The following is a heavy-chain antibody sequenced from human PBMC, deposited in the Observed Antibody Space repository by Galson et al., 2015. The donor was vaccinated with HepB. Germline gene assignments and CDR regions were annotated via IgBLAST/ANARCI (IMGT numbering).Heavy chain of an antibody. CDR1: GFSLRTSGVG. J-gene: IGHJ4*02. CDR2: IYWSDDK. Sequence: PALVKPTQTLTLTCTFSGFSLRTSGVGVGWVRQSPGKALEWLAVIYWSDDKRYSPSLRSRLTITKDTFEKQVVLTMTNLDPMDTATYYCARSWGLVGPYFDNWGQGTLVTVSS. CDR3: ARSWGLVGPYFDN. D-gene: IGHD2-8*02. V-gene: IGHV2-5*01.